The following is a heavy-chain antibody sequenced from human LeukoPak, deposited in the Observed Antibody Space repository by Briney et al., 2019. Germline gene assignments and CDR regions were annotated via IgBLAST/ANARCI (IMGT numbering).Heavy chain of an antibody. CDR3: ARDQGLTAPPPYGLDV. D-gene: IGHD4/OR15-4a*01. CDR1: GGTFSSSA. CDR2: IIPFLNIT. Sequence: ASVKVSCKTSGGTFSSSAITWVRQAPGQGLEWMGRIIPFLNITSLAQKFQGRVTITADTYTSTVYMELSSLRSEETGVYYCARDQGLTAPPPYGLDVWGQGTTVIVSS. V-gene: IGHV1-69*04. J-gene: IGHJ6*02.